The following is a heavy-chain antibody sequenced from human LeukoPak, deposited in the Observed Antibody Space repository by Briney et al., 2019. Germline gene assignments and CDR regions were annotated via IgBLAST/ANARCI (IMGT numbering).Heavy chain of an antibody. J-gene: IGHJ4*02. Sequence: ASVKVSCKASGYTFTGYYMHWVRQAPGQGLEWMGIINPSGGSTSYAQKFQGRVTMTRDMSTSTVYMELSSLRSEDTAVYYCAREVVVVVAATPMPDWDLDYWGQGTLVTVSS. D-gene: IGHD2-15*01. CDR2: INPSGGST. CDR3: AREVVVVVAATPMPDWDLDY. V-gene: IGHV1-46*01. CDR1: GYTFTGYY.